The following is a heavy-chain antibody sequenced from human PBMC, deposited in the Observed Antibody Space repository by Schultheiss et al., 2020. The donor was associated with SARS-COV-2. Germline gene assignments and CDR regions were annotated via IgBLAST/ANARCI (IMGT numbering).Heavy chain of an antibody. D-gene: IGHD3-10*01. V-gene: IGHV3-23*01. CDR3: ARGGAYGSGTFSFYYYYYYMDV. J-gene: IGHJ6*03. Sequence: GGSLRLSCAASGFTFSSYAMSWVRQAPGKGLEWVSAISGSGGRTYYADSVKGRFTISRDNSKNTLYLQMNSLRAEDTAVYYCARGGAYGSGTFSFYYYYYYMDVWGKGTTVTVSS. CDR1: GFTFSSYA. CDR2: ISGSGGRT.